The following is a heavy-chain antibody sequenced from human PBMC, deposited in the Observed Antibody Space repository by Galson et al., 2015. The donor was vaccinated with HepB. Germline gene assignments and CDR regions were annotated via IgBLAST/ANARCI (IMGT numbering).Heavy chain of an antibody. CDR1: GYTFTSYY. J-gene: IGHJ4*02. Sequence: SVKVSCKASGYTFTSYYMHWVRQAPGQGLEWMGIINPSGGSTSYAQKFQGRVTMTRDTSTSTVYMELSSLRSEDTAVYYCARERYKGDSVLMVYATQGYFDYWGQGTLVTVSS. CDR2: INPSGGST. D-gene: IGHD2-8*01. CDR3: ARERYKGDSVLMVYATQGYFDY. V-gene: IGHV1-46*01.